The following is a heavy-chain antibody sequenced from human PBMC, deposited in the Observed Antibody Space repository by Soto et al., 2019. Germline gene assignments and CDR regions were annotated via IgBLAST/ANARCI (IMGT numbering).Heavy chain of an antibody. CDR3: AKWGVDSKYFDY. CDR2: INGNGGRT. V-gene: IGHV3-23*01. CDR1: GFTFSKSS. Sequence: GGSLRLSCVVSGFTFSKSSMMWVRQTPGKGLEWVSGINGNGGRTFYADSVKGRFTVSRDNSRTMLYMEMNSLRVEDTALYYCAKWGVDSKYFDYWGPGTLVTVSS. D-gene: IGHD1-26*01. J-gene: IGHJ4*02.